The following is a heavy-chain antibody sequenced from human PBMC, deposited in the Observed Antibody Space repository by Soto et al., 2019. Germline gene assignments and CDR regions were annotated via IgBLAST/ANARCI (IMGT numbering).Heavy chain of an antibody. J-gene: IGHJ6*02. CDR2: ISGSDGTT. CDR1: GFIFSDYA. CDR3: AKVIGGSESYWGGSHYYYALDV. D-gene: IGHD3-10*01. Sequence: EVQLLESGGGLTQPGGSLRLSCAASGFIFSDYAMYWVRQAPGKGLEWVSVISGSDGTTYYADSLRGRFTMSRDNSRNTIYLQMMSLRAEDTAVYYCAKVIGGSESYWGGSHYYYALDVWGQGTTVTVSS. V-gene: IGHV3-23*01.